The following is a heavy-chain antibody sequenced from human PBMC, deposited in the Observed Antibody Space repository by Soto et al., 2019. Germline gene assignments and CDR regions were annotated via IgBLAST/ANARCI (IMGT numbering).Heavy chain of an antibody. CDR2: IIPIFGTA. CDR1: GGTFSSYA. V-gene: IGHV1-69*06. CDR3: ASGIEKYYDSSGYLAAGFGMDV. D-gene: IGHD3-22*01. J-gene: IGHJ6*02. Sequence: GASVKVSCKASGGTFSSYAISWVRQAPGQGLEWMGGIIPIFGTANYAQKFQGRVTITADKSTSTAYMELGSLRSEDTAVYYCASGIEKYYDSSGYLAAGFGMDVWGQGTTVTVSS.